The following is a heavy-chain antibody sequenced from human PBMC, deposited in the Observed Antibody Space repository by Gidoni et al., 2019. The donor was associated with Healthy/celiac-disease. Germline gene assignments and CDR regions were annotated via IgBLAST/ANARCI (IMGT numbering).Heavy chain of an antibody. V-gene: IGHV2-5*01. D-gene: IGHD6-19*01. CDR1: GFSLSTSGVG. Sequence: QITLKESGPTLVKPTQTLTLTCTFSGFSLSTSGVGVGWIRQPPGKALEWLALIYWNDDKRYSPSLKSRLTITKDTSKNQVVLTMTNMDPVDTATYYCAHLDSSGWYWKDAFDIWGQGTMVTVSS. J-gene: IGHJ3*02. CDR3: AHLDSSGWYWKDAFDI. CDR2: IYWNDDK.